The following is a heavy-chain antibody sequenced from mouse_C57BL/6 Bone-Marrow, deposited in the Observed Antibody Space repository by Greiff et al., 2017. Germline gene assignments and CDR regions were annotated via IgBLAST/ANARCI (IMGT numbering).Heavy chain of an antibody. V-gene: IGHV14-4*01. D-gene: IGHD2-10*01. CDR3: TTNRSYYRNY. CDR1: GFNIKDDY. CDR2: IDPENGDT. J-gene: IGHJ2*01. Sequence: VQLQQSGAELVRPGASVKLSCTASGFNIKDDYMHWVKQRPEQGLEWIGWIDPENGDTEYASKFQGKATITADTSSNTAYLQLSSLTSEDTAVYYCTTNRSYYRNYWGQGTTLTVSS.